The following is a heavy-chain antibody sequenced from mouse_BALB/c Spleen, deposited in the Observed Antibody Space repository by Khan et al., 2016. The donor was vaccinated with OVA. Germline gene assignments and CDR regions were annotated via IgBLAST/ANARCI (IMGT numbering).Heavy chain of an antibody. D-gene: IGHD2-13*01. CDR3: ARGHYGDPFAY. Sequence: EVELVESGGGLVKPGGSLKLSCAASGFSFSDYYMYWVRQTPEKRLEWVATISDGGSYTSYIDSVKGRFTISRDDAKNNLYLQMSSLKSEDTAMYYCARGHYGDPFAYWGQGTLVTVSA. V-gene: IGHV5-4*02. CDR1: GFSFSDYY. CDR2: ISDGGSYT. J-gene: IGHJ3*01.